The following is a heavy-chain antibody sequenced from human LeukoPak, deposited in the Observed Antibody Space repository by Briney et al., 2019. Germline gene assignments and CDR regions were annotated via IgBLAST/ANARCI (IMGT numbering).Heavy chain of an antibody. CDR3: ARERAGSSWHEGWFDP. V-gene: IGHV4-59*01. CDR1: GGSISSYY. D-gene: IGHD6-13*01. CDR2: MYYSGST. J-gene: IGHJ5*02. Sequence: SETLSLTCTVSGGSISSYYWSWIRQPPGKGLEWLGYMYYSGSTNYNPSPKSGVPISVDTSKNQFSLKLSSVTAADTAVYYCARERAGSSWHEGWFDPWGQGTLVTVSS.